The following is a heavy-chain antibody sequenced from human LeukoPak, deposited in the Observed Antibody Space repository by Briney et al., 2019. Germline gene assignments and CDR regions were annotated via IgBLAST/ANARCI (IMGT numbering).Heavy chain of an antibody. CDR2: IYHSGST. J-gene: IGHJ4*02. D-gene: IGHD3-22*01. V-gene: IGHV4-38-2*02. Sequence: SETLSLTCTVSGYSISSGYYWGWIRQPPGKGLEWIGSIYHSGSTYYNPSLKSRVTISVDTSKNQFSLKLSSVTAADTAVYYCARVPYGISMIVVVTNYFDCWGQGTLVTVSS. CDR1: GYSISSGYY. CDR3: ARVPYGISMIVVVTNYFDC.